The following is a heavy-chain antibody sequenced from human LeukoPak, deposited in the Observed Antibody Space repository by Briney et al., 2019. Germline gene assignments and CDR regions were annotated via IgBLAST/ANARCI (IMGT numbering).Heavy chain of an antibody. V-gene: IGHV1-8*01. CDR2: MYPNSGNT. D-gene: IGHD1-26*01. Sequence: GASVKVSCKASGYTFTSYDINWVRQATGQGLEWMGWMYPNSGNTGYAQKFQGRVTMTRNTSISTAYMELSSLRSEDTAVYYCARTRWELLPFDYWGQGTLVTVSS. CDR3: ARTRWELLPFDY. J-gene: IGHJ4*02. CDR1: GYTFTSYD.